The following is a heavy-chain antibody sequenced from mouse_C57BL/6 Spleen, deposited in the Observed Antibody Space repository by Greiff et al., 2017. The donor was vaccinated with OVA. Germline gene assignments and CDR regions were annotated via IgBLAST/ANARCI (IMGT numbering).Heavy chain of an antibody. CDR1: GYTFTDYY. CDR2: IYPGSGNT. V-gene: IGHV1-76*01. D-gene: IGHD1-1*01. Sequence: VQLQQSGAELVRPGASVKLSCKASGYTFTDYYINWVKQRPGQGLEWIAMIYPGSGNTYYNEKFKGKATLTAEKSSSTAYMHLSSLTSEDSAVYFCARSVDDYYGYYYAMDYWGQGTSVTVSS. CDR3: ARSVDDYYGYYYAMDY. J-gene: IGHJ4*01.